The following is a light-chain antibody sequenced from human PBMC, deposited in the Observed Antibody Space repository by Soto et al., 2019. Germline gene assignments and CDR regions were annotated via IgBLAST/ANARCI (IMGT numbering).Light chain of an antibody. V-gene: IGKV1-13*02. Sequence: AIQLTQSPSSLSASVGDRVTITCRASQGISSALAWYQQKPGKAPKLLIYDASSLESGVPSRFSGSGSGTDFTLTISSLQPEDFATYYCQQFNSYHIFTFGPGTKVDIK. J-gene: IGKJ3*01. CDR3: QQFNSYHIFT. CDR1: QGISSA. CDR2: DAS.